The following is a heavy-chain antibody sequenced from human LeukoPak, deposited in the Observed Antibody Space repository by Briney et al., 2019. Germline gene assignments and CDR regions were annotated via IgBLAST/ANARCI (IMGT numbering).Heavy chain of an antibody. CDR3: ARGGEGATVTPYYYMDV. Sequence: SSETLSLTCNVSGYSISSGYYWSWIRQPAGKGLEWIGRIYTSGSTNYNPSLKSRVTMSVDTSKNQFSLKLSSVTAADTAVYYCARGGEGATVTPYYYMDVWGKGTTVTVSS. V-gene: IGHV4-4*07. CDR2: IYTSGST. CDR1: GYSISSGYY. J-gene: IGHJ6*03. D-gene: IGHD4-11*01.